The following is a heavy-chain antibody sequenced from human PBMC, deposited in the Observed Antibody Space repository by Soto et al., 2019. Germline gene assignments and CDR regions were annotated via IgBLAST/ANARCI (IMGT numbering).Heavy chain of an antibody. CDR3: TSKFGQLLADAFDI. J-gene: IGHJ3*02. CDR2: IRHSGSA. D-gene: IGHD3-10*01. V-gene: IGHV4-30-2*01. CDR1: GGSISSSGYS. Sequence: PSETLSLTCRVSGGSISSSGYSWGWIRQPPGKGLEWIGSIRHSGSAYSNPSLKSRVTISIERPKNQLSLSLSSVTAADTAVYYCTSKFGQLLADAFDIWGQGTMVTVSS.